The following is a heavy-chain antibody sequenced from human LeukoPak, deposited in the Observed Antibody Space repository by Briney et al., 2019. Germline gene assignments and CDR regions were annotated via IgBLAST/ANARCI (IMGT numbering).Heavy chain of an antibody. CDR2: IDAGNGKT. CDR3: ARGRWTHVARGSYYFDY. CDR1: QYSFTDYA. Sequence: ASVKVSCKASQYSFTDYAVHWVRQAPGQRLEWMGWIDAGNGKTKYSQSFQGRLTIIRDASATTAYMELSGLTSEDQARYYCARGRWTHVARGSYYFDYWGQGTLVSVSS. V-gene: IGHV1-3*01. D-gene: IGHD3-10*01. J-gene: IGHJ4*02.